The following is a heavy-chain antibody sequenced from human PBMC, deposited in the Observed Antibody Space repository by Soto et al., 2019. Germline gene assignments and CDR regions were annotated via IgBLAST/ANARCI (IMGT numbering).Heavy chain of an antibody. Sequence: GGSLRLSCAASGFTFSSYGMHWVRQAPGKGLEWVAVIWYGGSNKYYADSVKGRFTISRDKSKNTLYLQMNSLRAEDTAVYYCAREGCSGGSCSSDYFYYYMDVWGKGTTVTVSS. D-gene: IGHD2-15*01. CDR3: AREGCSGGSCSSDYFYYYMDV. J-gene: IGHJ6*03. V-gene: IGHV3-33*01. CDR2: IWYGGSNK. CDR1: GFTFSSYG.